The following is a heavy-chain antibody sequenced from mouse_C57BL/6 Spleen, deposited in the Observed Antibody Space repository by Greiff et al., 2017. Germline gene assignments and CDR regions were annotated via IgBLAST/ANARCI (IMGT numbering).Heavy chain of an antibody. CDR1: GYTFTSYW. D-gene: IGHD2-4*01. J-gene: IGHJ4*01. CDR2: INPSSGYT. V-gene: IGHV1-7*01. CDR3: ARSLYDYDEGHAMDY. Sequence: QVQLQQSGAELAKPGASVKLSCKASGYTFTSYWMHWVKQRPGQGLEWIGYINPSSGYTKYNQKFKDKATFTADQSSSTAYMQLSSLTYEYSAVYYGARSLYDYDEGHAMDYWGQGTSVTVSS.